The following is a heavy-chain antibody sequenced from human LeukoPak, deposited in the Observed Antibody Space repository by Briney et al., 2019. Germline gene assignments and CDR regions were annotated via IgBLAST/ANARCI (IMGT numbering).Heavy chain of an antibody. D-gene: IGHD1-26*01. CDR1: GFTFRLYV. V-gene: IGHV3-23*01. J-gene: IGHJ4*02. Sequence: PGGSLRLSCAASGFTFRLYVMTWVRQAPGKGLEWVSAITGSGGSIYYADSVRGRFTISRDNSKNTLYLQMNSLRVEDTAVYYCARGEVGATLTDYWGQGTLVTVSS. CDR2: ITGSGGSI. CDR3: ARGEVGATLTDY.